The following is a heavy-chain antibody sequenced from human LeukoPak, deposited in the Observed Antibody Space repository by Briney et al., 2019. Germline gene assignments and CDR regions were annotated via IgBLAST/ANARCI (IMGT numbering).Heavy chain of an antibody. V-gene: IGHV3-21*01. CDR1: GFTFSQYA. J-gene: IGHJ6*03. D-gene: IGHD5-18*01. CDR2: ISSSSSYI. CDR3: AKDAIVGLPHYYYMDV. Sequence: GGSLRLSCAASGFTFSQYAMNWVRQAPGKGLEWVSSISSSSSYIYYADSVKGRFTISRDNSKNTLYLQMNSLRAEDTAVYYCAKDAIVGLPHYYYMDVWGKGTTVTISS.